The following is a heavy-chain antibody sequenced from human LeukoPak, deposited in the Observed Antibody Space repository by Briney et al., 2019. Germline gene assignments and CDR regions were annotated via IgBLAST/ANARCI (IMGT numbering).Heavy chain of an antibody. Sequence: PGGSLRLSCAASGFTFTTSWLSWVRQAPGKGLEWVANIKPDGSDKYYVDSVKGRFTISRDNAKNSLYLQMNSLRAEDTAVYYCASLSSIVATYWGQGTLVTFSS. J-gene: IGHJ4*02. CDR1: GFTFTTSW. CDR2: IKPDGSDK. V-gene: IGHV3-7*01. CDR3: ASLSSIVATY. D-gene: IGHD5-12*01.